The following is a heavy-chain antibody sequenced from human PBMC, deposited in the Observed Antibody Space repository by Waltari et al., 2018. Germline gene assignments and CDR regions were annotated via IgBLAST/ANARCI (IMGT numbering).Heavy chain of an antibody. CDR1: GYTFTKYG. CDR3: ARVPSP. CDR2: ISTSTGNR. Sequence: QVQLVQSGAEVKKPGASVRLSCKALGYTFTKYGVTWGRQAPGQGLEWLGWISTSTGNRKYAQKIQDRVIMTTDSSTSTAYLELRSLRYDDTAVYFCARVPSPWGQGTQVTVSS. J-gene: IGHJ5*02. V-gene: IGHV1-18*01.